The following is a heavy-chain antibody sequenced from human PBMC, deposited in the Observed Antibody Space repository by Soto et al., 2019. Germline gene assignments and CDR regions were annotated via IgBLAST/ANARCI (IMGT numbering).Heavy chain of an antibody. J-gene: IGHJ3*02. CDR2: INHSGST. CDR1: GGSISIDGYS. CDR3: ARESTVVTLRTFDI. Sequence: SETLSLTCSVSGGSISIDGYSWSWIRQPPGKGLEWIGYINHSGSTHYSPSLKSRVTISMDRSKNQFSLKLSSVTAADTAVYYCARESTVVTLRTFDIWGQGTMVTVSS. D-gene: IGHD2-21*02. V-gene: IGHV4-30-2*01.